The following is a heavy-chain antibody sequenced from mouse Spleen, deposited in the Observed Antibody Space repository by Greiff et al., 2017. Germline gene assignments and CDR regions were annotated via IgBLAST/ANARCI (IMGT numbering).Heavy chain of an antibody. CDR3: AHGYDGGAMDY. J-gene: IGHJ4*01. V-gene: IGHV14-3*02. CDR1: GFNIKDTY. Sequence: VQLQQSGAELVKPGASVKLSCTASGFNIKDTYMHWVKQRPEQGLEWIGRIDPANGNTKYDPKFQGKATITADTSSNTAYLQLSSLTSEDTAVYYCAHGYDGGAMDYWGQGTSVTVSS. D-gene: IGHD2-2*01. CDR2: IDPANGNT.